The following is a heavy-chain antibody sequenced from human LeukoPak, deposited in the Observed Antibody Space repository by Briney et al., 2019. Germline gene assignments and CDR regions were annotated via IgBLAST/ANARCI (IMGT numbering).Heavy chain of an antibody. J-gene: IGHJ2*01. CDR1: GFTFSSYG. CDR3: ARELISTTWRGNRSYFDL. V-gene: IGHV3-33*01. Sequence: GGSLRLSCAASGFTFSSYGMHWVRQAPGKGLEWVAVIWYDGSNKYYADSVKGRFTISRDNSKNTLYLQMSSLRAEDTAVYYCARELISTTWRGNRSYFDLWGRGTLVTVSS. CDR2: IWYDGSNK. D-gene: IGHD1-1*01.